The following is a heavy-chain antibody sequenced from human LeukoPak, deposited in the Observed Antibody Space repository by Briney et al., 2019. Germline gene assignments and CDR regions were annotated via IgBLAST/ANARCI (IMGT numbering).Heavy chain of an antibody. CDR3: ARDRVGATRKLEYFDY. D-gene: IGHD1-26*01. J-gene: IGHJ4*02. CDR2: INHSGST. V-gene: IGHV4-34*01. CDR1: GGSFSGYY. Sequence: SETLSLTCAVYGGSFSGYYWSWIRQPPGKGLEWIGEINHSGSTNYNPSLKSRVTISVDTSKNQFSLKLSSVTAADTAVYYCARDRVGATRKLEYFDYWGQGTLVTVSS.